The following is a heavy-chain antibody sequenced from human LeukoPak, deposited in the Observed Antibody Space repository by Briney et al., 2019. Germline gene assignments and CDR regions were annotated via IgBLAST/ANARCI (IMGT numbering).Heavy chain of an antibody. D-gene: IGHD3-16*01. CDR1: GYTFTGYY. CDR3: ASDLGPVGDDAFDI. Sequence: GASVKVSCKASGYTFTGYYMHWVRQAPGQGLEWMGWINPNSGGTNYARKFQGRVTMTRDTSISTAYMELSRLRSDDTAVYYCASDLGPVGDDAFDIWGQGTMVTVSS. V-gene: IGHV1-2*02. J-gene: IGHJ3*02. CDR2: INPNSGGT.